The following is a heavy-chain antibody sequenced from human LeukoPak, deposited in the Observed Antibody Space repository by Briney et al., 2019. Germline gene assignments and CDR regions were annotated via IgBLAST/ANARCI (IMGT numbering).Heavy chain of an antibody. J-gene: IGHJ4*02. Sequence: GGSLRLSCAASGFTFSNYNMNWVRQAPGKGLEWVSSISSSSSINYADSLKGRFTISRDNAKNSLYLQMNSLKTEDTAVYYCTTVDPAMVPEFDYWGQGTLVTVSS. CDR1: GFTFSNYN. CDR3: TTVDPAMVPEFDY. D-gene: IGHD5-18*01. V-gene: IGHV3-69-1*01. CDR2: ISSSSSI.